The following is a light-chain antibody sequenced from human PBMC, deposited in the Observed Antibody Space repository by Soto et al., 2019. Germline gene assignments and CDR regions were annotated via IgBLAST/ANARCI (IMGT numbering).Light chain of an antibody. CDR1: QGISSY. Sequence: IRMTQSPSSLSASTGDRVTITCRASQGISSYLAWYQQKPGKAPKLLIYAASTLQSGVPSRFSGSGSGTDFTLTISCLQSEDFATYYCQQYYSYAFTFGPGTKVDIK. V-gene: IGKV1-8*01. CDR3: QQYYSYAFT. J-gene: IGKJ3*01. CDR2: AAS.